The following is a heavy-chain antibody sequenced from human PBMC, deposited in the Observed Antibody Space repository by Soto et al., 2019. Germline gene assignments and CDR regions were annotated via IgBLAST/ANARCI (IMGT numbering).Heavy chain of an antibody. CDR1: GYTFTGYY. CDR3: ASASITMVRGVIIPWFDP. CDR2: INPNSGGT. J-gene: IGHJ5*02. Sequence: ASVKVSCKASGYTFTGYYMHWVRQAPGQGLEWMGWINPNSGGTNYAPKVQGWVTMTRDTSISTAYMELSRLRSDDTAVYYCASASITMVRGVIIPWFDPWGQGTLVTVSS. V-gene: IGHV1-2*04. D-gene: IGHD3-10*01.